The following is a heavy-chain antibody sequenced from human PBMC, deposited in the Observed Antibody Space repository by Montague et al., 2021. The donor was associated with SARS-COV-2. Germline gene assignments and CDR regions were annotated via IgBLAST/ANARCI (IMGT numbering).Heavy chain of an antibody. CDR3: ARDLESTGYFDPYYYHGMDV. D-gene: IGHD3-9*01. CDR2: ISHEGSYK. V-gene: IGHV3-30*14. Sequence: SLRLSCAASGFTFSSYALHWVRQAPGKGLARVADISHEGSYKYYADSVKGRFTISRDHSKNTLYLDMNSLRAEDTALYYCARDLESTGYFDPYYYHGMDVWGQGTTVTVSS. CDR1: GFTFSSYA. J-gene: IGHJ6*02.